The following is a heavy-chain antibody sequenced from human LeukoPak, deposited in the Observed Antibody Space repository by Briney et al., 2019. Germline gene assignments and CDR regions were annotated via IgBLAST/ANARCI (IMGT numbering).Heavy chain of an antibody. V-gene: IGHV1-69*06. D-gene: IGHD2-15*01. Sequence: ASVKVSCKPSGGTLTYYAINWVRQAPGQGLEWMGGIIPIIGSTYYAQKLQGRATITADKSTSTAYMELSSLRSDDTAVYYCARAPLVYCSRGTCRHYFYYYMEVWDNGNTVTVSS. CDR2: IIPIIGST. CDR3: ARAPLVYCSRGTCRHYFYYYMEV. CDR1: GGTLTYYA. J-gene: IGHJ6*03.